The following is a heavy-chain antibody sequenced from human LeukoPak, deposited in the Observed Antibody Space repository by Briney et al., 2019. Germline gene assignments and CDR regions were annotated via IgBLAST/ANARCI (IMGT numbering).Heavy chain of an antibody. Sequence: PGGSLRLSCAASGFTFSSYWMHWVRQAPGKGLVWVSRINNDGSSTSYADSVKGRFTISRDNAKNTLYLQMNSLRAEDTAVYYCAREGIAVAGPLDYWGQGTLVTVSS. D-gene: IGHD6-19*01. J-gene: IGHJ4*02. CDR1: GFTFSSYW. CDR3: AREGIAVAGPLDY. V-gene: IGHV3-74*01. CDR2: INNDGSST.